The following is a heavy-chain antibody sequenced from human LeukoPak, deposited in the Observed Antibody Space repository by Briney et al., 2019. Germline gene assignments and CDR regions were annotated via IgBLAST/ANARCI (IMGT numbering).Heavy chain of an antibody. CDR2: IYYSGST. J-gene: IGHJ2*01. CDR3: ASVSCWYFDL. CDR1: GGSISSSSYY. Sequence: KPSETLSLTCTVSGGSISSSSYYWGWIRQPPGKGLEWIGSIYYSGSTYYNPSLKSRVTISVDTSKNQFSLKLSSVTAADTAVYYCASVSCWYFDLWGRGTLVTVSS. D-gene: IGHD1-26*01. V-gene: IGHV4-39*01.